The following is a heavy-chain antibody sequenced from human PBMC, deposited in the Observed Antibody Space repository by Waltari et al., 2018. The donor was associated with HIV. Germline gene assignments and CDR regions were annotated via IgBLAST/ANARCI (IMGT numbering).Heavy chain of an antibody. J-gene: IGHJ4*02. CDR1: GYTFTSYA. Sequence: QVQLVQSGAEVKKPGASVKVSCKASGYTFTSYAMHWVRQAPGQRLEWMGWINAGNGNTKYSQKFQGRVTITRDTSASTAYMELSSLRSEDTAVYYCARVVSLGVEPALFDYWGQGTLVTVSS. V-gene: IGHV1-3*01. D-gene: IGHD3-16*01. CDR2: INAGNGNT. CDR3: ARVVSLGVEPALFDY.